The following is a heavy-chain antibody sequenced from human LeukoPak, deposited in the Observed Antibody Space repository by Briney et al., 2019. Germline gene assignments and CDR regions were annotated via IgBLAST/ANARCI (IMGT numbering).Heavy chain of an antibody. D-gene: IGHD3-10*01. CDR1: GFTFSDYY. J-gene: IGHJ5*02. Sequence: PGGSLRLSCAASGFTFSDYYMSWIRQAPGKGLEWVSYISSSSSYTNYADSVKGRFTISRDNAKNSLYLQMNSLRAEDTAVYYCARDVRYYGSGSYYNWFDLWGQGTLVTVSS. CDR3: ARDVRYYGSGSYYNWFDL. CDR2: ISSSSSYT. V-gene: IGHV3-11*06.